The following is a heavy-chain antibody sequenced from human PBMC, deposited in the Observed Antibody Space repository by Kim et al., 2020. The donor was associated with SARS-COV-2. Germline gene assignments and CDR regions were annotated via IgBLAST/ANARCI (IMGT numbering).Heavy chain of an antibody. J-gene: IGHJ4*02. D-gene: IGHD5-18*01. Sequence: SETLSLTCTVSGGSISSSSYYWGWIRQPPGKGLEWIGSIYYSGSTYYNPSLKSRVTISVDTSKNQFSLKLSSVTAADTAVYYCARHRAQLFDYWGQGTLVTVSS. CDR2: IYYSGST. CDR1: GGSISSSSYY. CDR3: ARHRAQLFDY. V-gene: IGHV4-39*01.